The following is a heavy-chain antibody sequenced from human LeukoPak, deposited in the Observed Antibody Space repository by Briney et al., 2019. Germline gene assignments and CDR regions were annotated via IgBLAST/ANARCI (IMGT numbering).Heavy chain of an antibody. V-gene: IGHV3-23*01. CDR3: AKSPLRYCTVSTCYPLDY. CDR2: ITDSGDDT. J-gene: IGHJ4*02. Sequence: GGSLRLSCTASGFTFSHYAMAWVRQAPGKGLEWVSVITDSGDDTHHADSVKGRFTMSRGNSKNTLYLQLNSLRAEDTAVYYCAKSPLRYCTVSTCYPLDYWGQGTLVTVSS. D-gene: IGHD2-8*02. CDR1: GFTFSHYA.